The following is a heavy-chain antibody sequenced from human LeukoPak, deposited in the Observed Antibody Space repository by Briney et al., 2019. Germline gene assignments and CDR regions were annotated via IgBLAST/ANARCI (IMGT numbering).Heavy chain of an antibody. D-gene: IGHD5-12*01. CDR1: GGSISSYY. Sequence: SETLSLTCTVSGGSISSYYWSWIRQPPGKGLEWIGYIYYGGSTNYNPSLKSRVTISVDTSKNQFSLKLSSVTAADTAMYYCARVSGYDWESFYDYWGQGSLVTVSS. J-gene: IGHJ4*02. V-gene: IGHV4-59*01. CDR3: ARVSGYDWESFYDY. CDR2: IYYGGST.